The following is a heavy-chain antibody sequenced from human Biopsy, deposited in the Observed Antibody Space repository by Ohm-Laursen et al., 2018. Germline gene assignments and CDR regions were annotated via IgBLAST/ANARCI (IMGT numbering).Heavy chain of an antibody. CDR1: GGSINFYY. CDR2: MYYSGST. D-gene: IGHD3-16*01. CDR3: VRGRSPATY. Sequence: SGTLSLTCTVSGGSINFYYWSWIRQPPGKGLEWIGYMYYSGSTKYSPSLKNRVTVSFDTSRNQFSLKLTSMTPADTAVYYCVRGRSPATYWGQGALVIVSS. V-gene: IGHV4-59*07. J-gene: IGHJ4*02.